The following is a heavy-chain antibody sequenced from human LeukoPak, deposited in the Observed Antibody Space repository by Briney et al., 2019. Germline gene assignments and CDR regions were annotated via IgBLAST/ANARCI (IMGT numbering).Heavy chain of an antibody. CDR2: ISGSGGST. CDR3: AKAIIVGATMPSDY. CDR1: GFTFSSYA. V-gene: IGHV3-23*01. J-gene: IGHJ4*02. D-gene: IGHD1-26*01. Sequence: GGSLRLSCAASGFTFSSYAMSGGRQAPGKGLEWVSSISGSGGSTYYADSVKRRFTIHRDNSKNTLYLQMNSLRAEDTAVYYCAKAIIVGATMPSDYRGQGTLVTVSS.